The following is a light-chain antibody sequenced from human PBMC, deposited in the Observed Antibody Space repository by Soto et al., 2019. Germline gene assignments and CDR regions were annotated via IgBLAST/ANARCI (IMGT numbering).Light chain of an antibody. CDR1: QSFSSTY. Sequence: ETVLTQSPGTLSLSPGERATLSCRASQSFSSTYLAWYQQKPGQAPRLLIYGASSRATGIPDRFSGGGSGTDFSLTISRLDPEDFALYYCQQRSNWPITFGQGTRLEI. V-gene: IGKV3D-20*02. J-gene: IGKJ5*01. CDR3: QQRSNWPIT. CDR2: GAS.